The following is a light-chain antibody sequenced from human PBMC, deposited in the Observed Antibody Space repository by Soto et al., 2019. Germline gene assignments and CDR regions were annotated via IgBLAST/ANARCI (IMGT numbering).Light chain of an antibody. V-gene: IGLV1-44*01. CDR2: SSN. CDR3: AAWDDSLNGVV. Sequence: QSVLTQPPSASGTPGQRVAISCSGSSSNIGSYTINWYQQLPGTAPKLLIYSSNLWPSGVPDRFSGSKSGTSASLAISGLQSEDEADYYCAAWDDSLNGVVFGGGTKLTVL. CDR1: SSNIGSYT. J-gene: IGLJ2*01.